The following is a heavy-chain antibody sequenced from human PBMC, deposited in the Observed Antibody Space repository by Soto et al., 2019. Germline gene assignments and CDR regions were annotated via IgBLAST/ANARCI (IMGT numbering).Heavy chain of an antibody. CDR1: GYRFTGHY. CDR2: INPNTGAT. J-gene: IGHJ5*02. D-gene: IGHD3-3*01. V-gene: IGHV1-2*02. CDR3: ARAFGATSAWFDP. Sequence: ASVKVSCKASGYRFTGHYLHWVRQAPGQGLEWLGWINPNTGATNYARKFQGRVTMTRDTSASTSYMELTRLSSDDTAIYYCARAFGATSAWFDPWGQGTLVTSPQ.